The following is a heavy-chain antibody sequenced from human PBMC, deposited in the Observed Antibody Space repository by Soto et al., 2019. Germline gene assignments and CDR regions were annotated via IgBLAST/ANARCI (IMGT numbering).Heavy chain of an antibody. V-gene: IGHV3-33*01. D-gene: IGHD3-16*01. CDR3: ARAGEMATIYPFNWFGP. CDR2: IWYEGSNK. CDR1: GFTFSSYG. Sequence: QVQLGESGGGVVQPGRSLRLSCAASGFTFSSYGMHWFRQAPGKRRERVAVIWYEGSNKYYADSVKGRFTSSRDNSKNPLYLQMNRLRAEDTAVYYCARAGEMATIYPFNWFGPWGQGTLVTVSS. J-gene: IGHJ5*02.